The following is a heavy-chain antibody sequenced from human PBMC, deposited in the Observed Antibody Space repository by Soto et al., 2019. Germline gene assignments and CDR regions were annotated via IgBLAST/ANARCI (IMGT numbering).Heavy chain of an antibody. D-gene: IGHD6-19*01. CDR1: GFTFGSYW. Sequence: PGGSLRLSCAASGFTFGSYWMHWVRQAPGKGLVWVSRINSGGSLITYADSVKGRFTISRDNAKNTLYLQMDSLRGEDTAVYYCVRDSSGSYWGQGIRVTVFS. CDR3: VRDSSGSY. CDR2: INSGGSLI. J-gene: IGHJ4*02. V-gene: IGHV3-74*03.